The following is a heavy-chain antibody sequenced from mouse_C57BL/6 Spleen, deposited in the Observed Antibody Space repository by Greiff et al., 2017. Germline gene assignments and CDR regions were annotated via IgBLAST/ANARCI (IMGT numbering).Heavy chain of an antibody. V-gene: IGHV1-42*01. D-gene: IGHD1-1*02. CDR2: INPSTGGT. Sequence: EVQLQQSGPELVKPGASVKISCKASGYSFTGYYMNWVKQSPEKSLEWIGEINPSTGGTTYNQKFKAKATLTVDKSSSTAYMQLKSLTSDDSAVYYCARWWSLPELWFAYWGQGTLVTVSA. CDR3: ARWWSLPELWFAY. CDR1: GYSFTGYY. J-gene: IGHJ3*01.